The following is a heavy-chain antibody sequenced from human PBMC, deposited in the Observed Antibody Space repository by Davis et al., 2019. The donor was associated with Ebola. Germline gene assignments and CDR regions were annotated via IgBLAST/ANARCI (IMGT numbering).Heavy chain of an antibody. Sequence: GESLKISCAASGFTFSSYWMSWVRQAPGKGLEWVANIKQDGSEKYYVDSVKGRFTISRDNSKNTVYLQMNSLRAEDTAVYYCARQNANTYGDYEDGFDYWGQGTLVTVSS. V-gene: IGHV3-7*01. CDR3: ARQNANTYGDYEDGFDY. D-gene: IGHD4-17*01. J-gene: IGHJ4*02. CDR2: IKQDGSEK. CDR1: GFTFSSYW.